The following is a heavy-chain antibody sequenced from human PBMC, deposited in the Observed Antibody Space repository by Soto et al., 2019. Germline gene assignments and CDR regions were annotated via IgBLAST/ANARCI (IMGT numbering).Heavy chain of an antibody. J-gene: IGHJ6*03. Sequence: SGPTLVNPTQTLTLTCTFSGFSLSTSGMCVSWIRQPPGKALEWLARIDWDDDKYYSTSLKTRLTISKDTSKNQVVLTMTNMDPVDTATYYCARMFRGDYVSYYMDVWGKGTTVTVSS. CDR3: ARMFRGDYVSYYMDV. CDR2: IDWDDDK. D-gene: IGHD4-17*01. CDR1: GFSLSTSGMC. V-gene: IGHV2-70*11.